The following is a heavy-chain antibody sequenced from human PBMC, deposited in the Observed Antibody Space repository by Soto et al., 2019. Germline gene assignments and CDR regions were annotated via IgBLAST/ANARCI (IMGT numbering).Heavy chain of an antibody. CDR3: THLLSLAHPYSYL. Sequence: PGGSLRLSCAASGFTFSNYNMNWVRQAPGKGLEWVSYISGSGSIIFYAAPVKGRFTISRDDSKNTVYLQMDSLKTEDTAVYYCTHLLSLAHPYSYLWGQGTQVTVSS. J-gene: IGHJ4*02. D-gene: IGHD2-21*01. CDR2: ISGSGSII. V-gene: IGHV3-48*04. CDR1: GFTFSNYN.